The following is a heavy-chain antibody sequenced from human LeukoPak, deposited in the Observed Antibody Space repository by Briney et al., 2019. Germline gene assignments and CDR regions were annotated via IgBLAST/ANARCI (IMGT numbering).Heavy chain of an antibody. CDR1: GGSISSYY. V-gene: IGHV4-59*01. J-gene: IGHJ5*02. CDR3: ARDGYSYGSGWFDP. CDR2: IYYSGST. D-gene: IGHD5-18*01. Sequence: SETLSLTCTVSGGSISSYYWSWIRQPPGKGLEWIGYIYYSGSTNYNPSLKSRVAISVDTSKNQFSLKLSSVTAADTAAYYCARDGYSYGSGWFDPWGQGTLVTVSS.